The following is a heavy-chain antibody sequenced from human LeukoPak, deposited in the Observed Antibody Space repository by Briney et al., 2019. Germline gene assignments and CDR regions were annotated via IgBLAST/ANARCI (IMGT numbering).Heavy chain of an antibody. CDR2: ISYDGSNK. CDR1: GFTFSSYA. Sequence: GGSLRLSCAASGFTFSSYAMHWVRQAPGKGLEWVAVISYDGSNKYYADSVKGRFTISRDNAKKSLFLQMNSLRDEDTAVYYCARQQWLDGAYYFDYWGQGTLVTVSS. J-gene: IGHJ4*02. D-gene: IGHD6-19*01. CDR3: ARQQWLDGAYYFDY. V-gene: IGHV3-30*04.